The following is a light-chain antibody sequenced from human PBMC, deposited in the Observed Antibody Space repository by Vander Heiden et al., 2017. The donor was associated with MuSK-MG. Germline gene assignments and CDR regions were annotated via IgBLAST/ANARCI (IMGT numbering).Light chain of an antibody. J-gene: IGKJ1*01. CDR1: QSVSIW. V-gene: IGKV1-5*03. Sequence: DIQMTQSPATLSASVGDRVIITCRASQSVSIWLAWYQQKSGKAPKRLIYKASTLATGVPSRFSGTGAGTEFTLTISSLQPDDYATYYCQRYNTYPTWTFGQGTKVEIK. CDR2: KAS. CDR3: QRYNTYPTWT.